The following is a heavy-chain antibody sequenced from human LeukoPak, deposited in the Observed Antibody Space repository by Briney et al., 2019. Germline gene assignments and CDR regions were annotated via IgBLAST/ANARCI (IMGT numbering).Heavy chain of an antibody. Sequence: PGGSLPLSCAASGFDFSNYDMTWVRQAPGKGLEYVSSISRGGNYIYSADSVRGRFSISRNNAENSLFLQMNSLRGEDTAVYYCARIGPGTDVYNSFDYWRERTLVAVSS. V-gene: IGHV3-21*01. CDR2: ISRGGNYI. D-gene: IGHD5-24*01. CDR1: GFDFSNYD. CDR3: ARIGPGTDVYNSFDY. J-gene: IGHJ4*02.